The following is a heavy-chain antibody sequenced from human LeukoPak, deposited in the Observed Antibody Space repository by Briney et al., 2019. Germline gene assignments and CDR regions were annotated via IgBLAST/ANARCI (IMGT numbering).Heavy chain of an antibody. J-gene: IGHJ4*02. D-gene: IGHD3-16*02. V-gene: IGHV4-34*01. Sequence: PSETLSLTCAVYGGSFSGYYWSWIRQPPGKGLEWMGEINHSGSTNYNPSLKSRDSISMVPSKIQFSLNLSSVTAADTAVYYCARGAIYSCLAELSLCFDYWGQGTLVTVSS. CDR2: INHSGST. CDR1: GGSFSGYY. CDR3: ARGAIYSCLAELSLCFDY.